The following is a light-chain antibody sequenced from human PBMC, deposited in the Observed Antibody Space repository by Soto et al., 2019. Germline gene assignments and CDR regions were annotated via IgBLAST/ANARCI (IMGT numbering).Light chain of an antibody. CDR1: QSISHH. CDR3: QPSYSTPRT. V-gene: IGKV1-39*01. J-gene: IGKJ1*01. Sequence: DIQMPQSPSSLSASVEDRVSITCRASQSISHHLNWYQQEPGKAPKLLIFAASSLPSGVPLRFSGSGSETDFTLTISSLQPEDFATYYGQPSYSTPRTFGLGTKVDIK. CDR2: AAS.